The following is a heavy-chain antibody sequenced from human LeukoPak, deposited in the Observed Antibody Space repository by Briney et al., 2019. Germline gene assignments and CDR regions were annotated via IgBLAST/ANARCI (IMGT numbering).Heavy chain of an antibody. D-gene: IGHD2-15*01. CDR3: ARQLGYCSDGSCYFDY. J-gene: IGHJ4*02. V-gene: IGHV3-23*01. CDR1: GFTFSNYA. Sequence: PGGSLRLSCAATGFTFSNYAMSRVRQAPGRGLEWVSAISNNGGSTYDADSMKGRFTISRDNSKNTLHLQMNSLRAEDTAVYHCARQLGYCSDGSCYFDYWGQGTLVTVSS. CDR2: ISNNGGST.